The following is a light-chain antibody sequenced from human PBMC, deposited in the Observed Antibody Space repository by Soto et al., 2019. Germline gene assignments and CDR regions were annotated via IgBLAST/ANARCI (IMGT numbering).Light chain of an antibody. CDR2: GDN. V-gene: IGLV1-44*01. Sequence: QAVLTQPPSASGTPGQRVIISCSGSSSNIESNTVNWYQQLPGTAPRLFIYGDNRRPSGVPDRFSGAKSGASASLAISGLQSEDEADYYCGAWDDSLNAYVFGSGTKLTVL. J-gene: IGLJ1*01. CDR1: SSNIESNT. CDR3: GAWDDSLNAYV.